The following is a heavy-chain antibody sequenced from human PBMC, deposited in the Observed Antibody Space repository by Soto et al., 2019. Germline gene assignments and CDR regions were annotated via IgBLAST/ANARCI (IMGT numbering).Heavy chain of an antibody. CDR3: ATSYDSGFDP. Sequence: EVQLLESGGGLVQRGGSQRLSCAASGFTFTSYVMSWVRQAPGKGLEWVAGISGGGSTAFYADSVKGRFTISRDNAKNTVVLQMDSLRAEDTAIYYCATSYDSGFDPWGQGTLVTVSS. CDR1: GFTFTSYV. CDR2: ISGGGSTA. V-gene: IGHV3-23*01. J-gene: IGHJ5*02. D-gene: IGHD3-3*01.